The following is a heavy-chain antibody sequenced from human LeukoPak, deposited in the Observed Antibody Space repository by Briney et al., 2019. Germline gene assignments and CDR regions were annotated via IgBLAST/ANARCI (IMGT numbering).Heavy chain of an antibody. Sequence: ASVKVSCKASGYTFTGYYMHWVRQAPGQGLEWMGWINPNSGGTNYAQKFQGRVTMTRDASINTAYMELSRLRSDDTAVYYCARAYCGGDCYGGPHWYFDLWGRGTLVTVSS. CDR2: INPNSGGT. J-gene: IGHJ2*01. CDR1: GYTFTGYY. CDR3: ARAYCGGDCYGGPHWYFDL. D-gene: IGHD2-21*02. V-gene: IGHV1-2*02.